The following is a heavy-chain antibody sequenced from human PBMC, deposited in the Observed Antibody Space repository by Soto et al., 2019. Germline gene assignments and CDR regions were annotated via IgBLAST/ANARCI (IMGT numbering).Heavy chain of an antibody. D-gene: IGHD4-17*01. CDR3: AADRGDYGDYVYYYYYGMDV. Sequence: SVKVSCKASGFTFTSSAVQWVRQARGQRLEWIGWIVVGSGNTNYAQKFQERVTITRDMSTSTAYMELSSLRSEDTAVYYCAADRGDYGDYVYYYYYGMDVWGQGTTVTVSS. J-gene: IGHJ6*02. CDR2: IVVGSGNT. CDR1: GFTFTSSA. V-gene: IGHV1-58*01.